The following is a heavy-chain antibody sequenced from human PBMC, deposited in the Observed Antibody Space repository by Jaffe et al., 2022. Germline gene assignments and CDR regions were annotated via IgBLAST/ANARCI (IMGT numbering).Heavy chain of an antibody. V-gene: IGHV4-61*02. D-gene: IGHD2-15*01. J-gene: IGHJ6*03. Sequence: QVQLQESGPGLVKPSQTLSLTCTVSGGSISSGSYYWSWIRQPAGKGLEWIGRIYTSGSTNYNPSLKSRVTISVDTSKNQFSLKLSSVTAADTAVYYCARARYCSGGSCYDEYYYYYYMDVWGKGTTVTVSS. CDR1: GGSISSGSYY. CDR3: ARARYCSGGSCYDEYYYYYYMDV. CDR2: IYTSGST.